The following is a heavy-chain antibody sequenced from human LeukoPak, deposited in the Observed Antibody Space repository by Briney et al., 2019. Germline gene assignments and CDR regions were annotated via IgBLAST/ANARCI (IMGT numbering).Heavy chain of an antibody. CDR2: IYSSGTT. V-gene: IGHV4-59*10. J-gene: IGHJ4*02. D-gene: IGHD1-26*01. CDR3: ARNVRGGATYLDF. Sequence: SETLSLTCAVYGGSFSGYYWTWIRQPAGKGLEWIGRIYSSGTTNYNPSLKSRVTMSVDTSKNQFSLKLSSVTAADTAMYYCARNVRGGATYLDFWGQGTLVTVSS. CDR1: GGSFSGYY.